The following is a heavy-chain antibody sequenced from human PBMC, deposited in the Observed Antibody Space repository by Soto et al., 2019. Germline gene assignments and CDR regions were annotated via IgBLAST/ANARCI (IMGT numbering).Heavy chain of an antibody. J-gene: IGHJ3*02. CDR1: GYTFTSYG. V-gene: IGHV1-18*01. CDR2: ISAYNGNT. D-gene: IGHD3-3*01. CDR3: ARDRAQVAKIFGVVTDAFDI. Sequence: GASVKVSCKASGYTFTSYGISWVRQAPGQGLEWMGWISAYNGNTNYAQKLQGRVTMTTDTSTSTACMELRSLRSDDTAVYYCARDRAQVAKIFGVVTDAFDICGQRQMVTVSS.